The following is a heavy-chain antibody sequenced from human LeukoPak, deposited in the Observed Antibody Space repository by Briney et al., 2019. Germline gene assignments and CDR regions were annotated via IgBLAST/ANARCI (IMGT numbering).Heavy chain of an antibody. CDR1: GGSISTYY. CDR3: ARYGLLRGYDY. V-gene: IGHV4-59*01. CDR2: MYYSGSS. D-gene: IGHD5-12*01. Sequence: SETLSLTCTVSGGSISTYYWSWIRQPPGKGLEWIGYMYYSGSSNYNPSLKSRLTISVDTSKNQFSLNLSSVTAAATAVYYCARYGLLRGYDYWGQGTLVTVSS. J-gene: IGHJ4*02.